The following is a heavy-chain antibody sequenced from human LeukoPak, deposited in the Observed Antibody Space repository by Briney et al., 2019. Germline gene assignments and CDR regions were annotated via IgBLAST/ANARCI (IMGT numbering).Heavy chain of an antibody. CDR2: IIPIFGTA. CDR1: GGTFSSYA. D-gene: IGHD6-6*01. V-gene: IGHV1-69*13. Sequence: GASVKVSCKASGGTFSSYAISWVRQAPGQGLEWMGGIIPIFGTANYAQKFQGRVTITADESTSTAYMELSSLRSDDTAVYYCANSARPYYYYYMDVWGKGTTVTVSS. J-gene: IGHJ6*03. CDR3: ANSARPYYYYYMDV.